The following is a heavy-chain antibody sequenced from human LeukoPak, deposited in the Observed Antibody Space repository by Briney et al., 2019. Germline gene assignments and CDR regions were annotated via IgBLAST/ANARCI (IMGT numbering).Heavy chain of an antibody. Sequence: GGSLRLSCAASGFTFSSYAMSWVRQAPGKGLEWVSAISGSGGSTYYADSVKGRFTISRDNSKNTLYLQMNSLRAEDTAVYYCARRRYCSGGSCYSRKDAFDIWGQGTMVTVSS. CDR1: GFTFSSYA. D-gene: IGHD2-15*01. CDR2: ISGSGGST. J-gene: IGHJ3*02. V-gene: IGHV3-23*01. CDR3: ARRRYCSGGSCYSRKDAFDI.